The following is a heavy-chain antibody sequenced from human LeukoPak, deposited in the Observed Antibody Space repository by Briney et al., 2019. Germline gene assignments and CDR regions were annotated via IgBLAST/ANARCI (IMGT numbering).Heavy chain of an antibody. CDR3: ARHGEDSSGYYYYFDY. D-gene: IGHD3-22*01. Sequence: GESLKISCKGSGYSFTSYWIAWVRQLPGKGLEWMGIIHPADSDSRYSPSFQGQVTISADKSISTAYLQWSSLKASDTAMYYCARHGEDSSGYYYYFDYWGQGTLVTVSS. CDR2: IHPADSDS. V-gene: IGHV5-51*01. CDR1: GYSFTSYW. J-gene: IGHJ4*02.